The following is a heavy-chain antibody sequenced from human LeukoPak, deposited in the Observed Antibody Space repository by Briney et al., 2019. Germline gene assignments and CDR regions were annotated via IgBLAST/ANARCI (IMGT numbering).Heavy chain of an antibody. CDR1: GGPFCGYY. V-gene: IGHV4-34*01. J-gene: IGHJ4*02. D-gene: IGHD4-17*01. CDR3: ARAPYGDYVGVYFDY. CDR2: IKHSGST. Sequence: PSETLSLTCAVYGGPFCGYYWRWIRQPPGKGLERIGEIKHSGSTNYNPSLKSRVTISVHTSKNQFSLKLSSVTAADTAVYYCARAPYGDYVGVYFDYWGQGTLVTVSS.